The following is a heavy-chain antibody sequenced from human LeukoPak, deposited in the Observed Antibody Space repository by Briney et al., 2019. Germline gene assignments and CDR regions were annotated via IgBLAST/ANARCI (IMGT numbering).Heavy chain of an antibody. J-gene: IGHJ4*02. V-gene: IGHV3-23*01. D-gene: IGHD6-19*01. Sequence: GGSLRLSCAASGFTVSSNYMSWVRQAPGKGLEWVSAISGSGGSTYYADSVKGRFTISRDNSKNTLYLQMNSLRAEDTAVYYCAKSRQWLVRFFDYWGQGTLVTVSS. CDR3: AKSRQWLVRFFDY. CDR1: GFTVSSNY. CDR2: ISGSGGST.